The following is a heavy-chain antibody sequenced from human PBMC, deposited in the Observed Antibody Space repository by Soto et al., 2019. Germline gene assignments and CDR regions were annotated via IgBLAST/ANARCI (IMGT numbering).Heavy chain of an antibody. CDR2: IYYSGYT. V-gene: IGHV4-39*01. CDR1: GGSISNYY. D-gene: IGHD2-15*01. CDR3: ARRSGCTGGSCYFDT. Sequence: SETLSLTCTVSGGSISNYYWGWVRQPPGKGLEWIGSIYYSGYTYYNPSLKSRVTMSVDTSKSQFSLRLSSVTAADTAVYYCARRSGCTGGSCYFDTWGQGTLVTVSS. J-gene: IGHJ5*02.